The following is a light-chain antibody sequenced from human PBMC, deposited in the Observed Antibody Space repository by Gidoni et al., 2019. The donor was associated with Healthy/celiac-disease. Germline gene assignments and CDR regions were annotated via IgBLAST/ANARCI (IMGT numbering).Light chain of an antibody. CDR3: QQYYRTPLT. J-gene: IGKJ5*01. V-gene: IGKV4-1*01. CDR1: QSVLYSSNNKNY. CDR2: WAS. Sequence: DLVMTQSPDSLAVSLGERATINCKSSQSVLYSSNNKNYLAWYQQKPGQPPKLLIYWASTRESGVPDRFSGSGSGTDFTLTISSLQDEDVAVYYCQQYYRTPLTFGQGTRLEIK.